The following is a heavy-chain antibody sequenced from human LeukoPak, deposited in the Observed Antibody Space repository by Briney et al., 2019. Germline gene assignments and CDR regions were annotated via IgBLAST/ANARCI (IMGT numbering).Heavy chain of an antibody. J-gene: IGHJ4*02. V-gene: IGHV1-46*01. D-gene: IGHD3-22*01. CDR2: INPSGGST. CDR1: GYTFTSYY. Sequence: ASVKVSCKASGYTFTSYYMHWVRQAPGQGLEWMGIINPSGGSTSYAQKFQGRVTMTRDTPTSTVYMELSSLRSEDTAVYYCARDGHYYDSSGYFVPSEYFDYWGQGTLVTVSS. CDR3: ARDGHYYDSSGYFVPSEYFDY.